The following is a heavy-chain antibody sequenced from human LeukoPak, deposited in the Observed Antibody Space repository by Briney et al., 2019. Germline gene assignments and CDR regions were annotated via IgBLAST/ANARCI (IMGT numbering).Heavy chain of an antibody. V-gene: IGHV3-21*01. CDR3: ARGIRERGYCSGGSCSSYYYYMDV. CDR2: ISSSSSYI. Sequence: GGSLRLSCAASGFTFSSYSMNWVRQAPGKGLEWVSSISSSSSYIYYADSVKGRFTISRDNAKNSLYLQMNSLRAEDTAVYYCARGIRERGYCSGGSCSSYYYYMDVWGKGTTVTVSS. CDR1: GFTFSSYS. D-gene: IGHD2-15*01. J-gene: IGHJ6*03.